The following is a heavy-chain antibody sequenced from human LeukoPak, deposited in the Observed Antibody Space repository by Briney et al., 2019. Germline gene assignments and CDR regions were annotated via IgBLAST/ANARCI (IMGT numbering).Heavy chain of an antibody. CDR2: ISYDGSNK. CDR1: GFTFSSYA. J-gene: IGHJ2*01. CDR3: AKEVLDYEIPYWYFDL. V-gene: IGHV3-30-3*01. D-gene: IGHD4-17*01. Sequence: PGRSLRLSCAASGFTFSSYAMHWVRQAPGKGLEWVAVISYDGSNKYYADSVKGRFTISRDNSKNTLYLHLNSLRADDTAVYHCAKEVLDYEIPYWYFDLWGRGTLVTVSS.